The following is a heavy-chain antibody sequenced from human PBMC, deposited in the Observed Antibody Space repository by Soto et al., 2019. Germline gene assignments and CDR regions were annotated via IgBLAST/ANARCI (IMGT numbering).Heavy chain of an antibody. V-gene: IGHV4-30-2*06. J-gene: IGHJ6*02. CDR2: VYRTGAT. D-gene: IGHD2-2*01. CDR1: GDSISSGGFP. CDR3: ARDSYAMSSFALDV. Sequence: QLQLQESGSGLVETAQTLSLTCIVSGDSISSGGFPWTWIRQSTGKGLEWIGYVYRTGATSYNPSLERRPSITVYTSRNQFSLKLMSVTPADSAVYFCARDSYAMSSFALDVWGRGTAVTVSS.